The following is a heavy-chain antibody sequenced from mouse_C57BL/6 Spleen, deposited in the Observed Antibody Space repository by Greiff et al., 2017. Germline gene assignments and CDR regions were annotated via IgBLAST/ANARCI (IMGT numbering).Heavy chain of an antibody. CDR2: IWSGGST. CDR1: GFSLTSYG. CDR3: ARKGRLTGQMDY. J-gene: IGHJ4*01. V-gene: IGHV2-2*01. Sequence: VQLQQSGPGLVQPSQSLSITCTVSGFSLTSYGVHWVRQSPGKGLEWLGVIWSGGSTDYNAAFISRLSISKNNSKSQVFFKMNSLQAYDTAIYYCARKGRLTGQMDYWGQGTSVTVSS. D-gene: IGHD4-1*01.